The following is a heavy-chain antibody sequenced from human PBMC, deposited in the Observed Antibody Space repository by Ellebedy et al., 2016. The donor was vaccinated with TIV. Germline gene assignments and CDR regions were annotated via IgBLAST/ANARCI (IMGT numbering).Heavy chain of an antibody. J-gene: IGHJ4*03. Sequence: PGGSLRPSCATSGFSVSGMHWVRQAPGQGLEWVAFVRSDGTTKYYLDPVEGRFTISRDVSKNTLDLQMNSLRTEDTGVYYCVKGAYPVPTVMAVWGQGTLVIVSS. CDR3: VKGAYPVPTVMAV. CDR1: GFSVSG. V-gene: IGHV3-30*02. D-gene: IGHD3-16*01. CDR2: VRSDGTTK.